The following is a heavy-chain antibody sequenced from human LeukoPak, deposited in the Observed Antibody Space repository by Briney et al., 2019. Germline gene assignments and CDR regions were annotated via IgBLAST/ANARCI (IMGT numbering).Heavy chain of an antibody. CDR2: ISAYNGNT. CDR3: ARSSGYSYGPSYYYYMDV. D-gene: IGHD5-18*01. V-gene: IGHV1-18*01. J-gene: IGHJ6*03. Sequence: ASVKVSCKASGYTFTSYGISWVRQAPGQGLEWMGWISAYNGNTNYAQKLQGRVTMTTDTSTSTAYMELRSLRSDDTAVYYCARSSGYSYGPSYYYYMDVWGKGTTVTVSS. CDR1: GYTFTSYG.